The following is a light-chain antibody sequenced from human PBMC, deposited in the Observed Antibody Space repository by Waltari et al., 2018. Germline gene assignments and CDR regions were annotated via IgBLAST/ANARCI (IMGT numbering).Light chain of an antibody. J-gene: IGLJ2*01. V-gene: IGLV2-14*03. CDR2: DVT. CDR3: SSYRSSSTLVV. Sequence: QSALTQPASLSGSPGQSITIPCTGTTSDVGGGNYVSWYQQYPGKVPKLWIYDVTNLRSWVSNRFSGSKSGSTASLTISVLQAEDEADYYCSSYRSSSTLVVFGGGTKLIVL. CDR1: TSDVGGGNY.